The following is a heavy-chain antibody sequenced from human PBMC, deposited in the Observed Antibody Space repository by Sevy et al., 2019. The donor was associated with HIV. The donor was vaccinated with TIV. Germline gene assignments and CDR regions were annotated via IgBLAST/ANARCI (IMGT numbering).Heavy chain of an antibody. V-gene: IGHV3-30-3*01. CDR2: ISSAGSNK. CDR3: TRDAGYSIAWSPSDY. J-gene: IGHJ4*02. Sequence: GGSLRLSCAASGLTFSSHAMHWVRQAPGKGLEWVAVISSAGSNKYYADSVKGRFTISRDNPKNTLYLQMNSLRPEDTAVYYCTRDAGYSIAWSPSDYWGQGTLDTVSS. D-gene: IGHD6-19*01. CDR1: GLTFSSHA.